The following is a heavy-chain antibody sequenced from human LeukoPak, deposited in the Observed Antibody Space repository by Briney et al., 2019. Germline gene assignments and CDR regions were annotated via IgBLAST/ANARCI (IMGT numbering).Heavy chain of an antibody. Sequence: GGSLRLSCGASGFTVSTNYMSWVRQAPGKGLEWVSIIYSGGSTYYADSVKGRFTISRDNSKNTLYLQMNSLRAEDTAVYYCASYRYGSSFAFDIWGQGTMVAVSS. D-gene: IGHD6-6*01. CDR2: IYSGGST. V-gene: IGHV3-66*01. CDR1: GFTVSTNY. CDR3: ASYRYGSSFAFDI. J-gene: IGHJ3*02.